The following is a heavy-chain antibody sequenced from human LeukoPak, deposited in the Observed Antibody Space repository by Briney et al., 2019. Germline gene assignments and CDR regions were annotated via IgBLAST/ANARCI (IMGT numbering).Heavy chain of an antibody. CDR1: GFTFSTYT. D-gene: IGHD1-26*01. Sequence: PGGSLRLSCAASGFTFSTYTMHWVRQAPDKGLEWVAVISYDGTNKYYADSMKGRFTISRDNSQNTLYLQMNSLRVEDTVVYYCARDPPKGAVGAFDYWGQGTLVTVSS. J-gene: IGHJ4*02. CDR3: ARDPPKGAVGAFDY. V-gene: IGHV3-30-3*01. CDR2: ISYDGTNK.